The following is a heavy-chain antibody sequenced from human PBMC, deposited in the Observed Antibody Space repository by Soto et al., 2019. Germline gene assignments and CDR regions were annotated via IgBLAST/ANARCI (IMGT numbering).Heavy chain of an antibody. CDR1: GFSLSINGVG. Sequence: QITLKESGPPLVIPTQTLTLTCTFSGFSLSINGVGVGWIRQSPGKALEWLALIYWDDDKRYNPSLKTRLTITTDTSKNQVVLIMTNVDPVDTGTYFCAYRQDYGNNWFDPWGQGALVTVSS. J-gene: IGHJ5*02. CDR3: AYRQDYGNNWFDP. V-gene: IGHV2-5*02. CDR2: IYWDDDK. D-gene: IGHD3-10*01.